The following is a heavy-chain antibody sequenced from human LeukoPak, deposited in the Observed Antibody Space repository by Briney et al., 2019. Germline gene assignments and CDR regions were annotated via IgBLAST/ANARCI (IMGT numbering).Heavy chain of an antibody. J-gene: IGHJ4*02. CDR3: ARGHRYYGSGSYSFDY. CDR1: GFVVSSSY. D-gene: IGHD3-10*01. Sequence: GGSLRLSCAASGFVVSSSYMSWVRQAPGKGLEWVSVIYSGGTTYYADSVKGRFTTSRDNSKRTLFLQMSSLRAEDTAVYYCARGHRYYGSGSYSFDYWGQGTLVTVSS. CDR2: IYSGGTT. V-gene: IGHV3-53*01.